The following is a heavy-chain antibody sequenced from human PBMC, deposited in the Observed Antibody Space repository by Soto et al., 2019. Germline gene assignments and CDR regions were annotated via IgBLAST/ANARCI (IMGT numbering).Heavy chain of an antibody. D-gene: IGHD5-18*01. J-gene: IGHJ5*02. Sequence: ASVKVSCKASGYTFTNNDVSWVRQATGQGLEWMGWMNPGSGDTGYAQKFQGRVTTTRDISIATAYMELNSLTSEDTAIYYCARMESFGSLNWFDPWGQGXLVPVYS. V-gene: IGHV1-8*02. CDR3: ARMESFGSLNWFDP. CDR2: MNPGSGDT. CDR1: GYTFTNND.